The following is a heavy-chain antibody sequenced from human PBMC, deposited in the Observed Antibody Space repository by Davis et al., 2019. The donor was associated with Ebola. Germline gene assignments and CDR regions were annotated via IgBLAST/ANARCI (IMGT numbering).Heavy chain of an antibody. CDR2: IYPGDSDT. Sequence: GESLKISCKGSGYIFTTYWIGWVRQMPGKGLEWMGIIYPGDSDTRYSPSFQGQVTISADKSISTAYLQWSSLKASDTAMYYCARHVLDYYYGMDVWGQGTTVTVSS. CDR3: ARHVLDYYYGMDV. CDR1: GYIFTTYW. J-gene: IGHJ6*02. V-gene: IGHV5-51*01.